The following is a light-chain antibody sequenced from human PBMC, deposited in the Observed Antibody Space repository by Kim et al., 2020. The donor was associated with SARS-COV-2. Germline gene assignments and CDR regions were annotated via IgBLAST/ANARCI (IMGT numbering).Light chain of an antibody. CDR2: ADN. Sequence: SYELTQPPSVSVAPGKTARITCGGNNIGGKSVHWYQQKPGQAPVLVIYADNDRPSGIPERFSGSNSGNTATLTINRVEAGDEADYHCQVWDSGDDEWVFGGGTQLTVL. J-gene: IGLJ3*02. V-gene: IGLV3-21*01. CDR3: QVWDSGDDEWV. CDR1: NIGGKS.